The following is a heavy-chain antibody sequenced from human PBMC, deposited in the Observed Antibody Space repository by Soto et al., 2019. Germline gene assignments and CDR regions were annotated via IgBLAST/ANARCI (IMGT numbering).Heavy chain of an antibody. D-gene: IGHD3-10*01. Sequence: QVQLQESGPGLVKPSQTLSLTCTVSGGSISSGGYYWSWIRQHPGKGLEWIGYIYYSGSTYYNPSLKSRVTXXVXTXKNQFSLKLSSVTAADTAVYYCARDIWFGGSASFDPWGQGTLVTVSS. V-gene: IGHV4-31*03. CDR2: IYYSGST. CDR1: GGSISSGGYY. J-gene: IGHJ5*02. CDR3: ARDIWFGGSASFDP.